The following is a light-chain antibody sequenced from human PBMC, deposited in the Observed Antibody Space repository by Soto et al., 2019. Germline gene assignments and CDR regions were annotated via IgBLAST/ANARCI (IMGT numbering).Light chain of an antibody. CDR1: SSNIGAGYD. Sequence: QSVLTQPPSVSGAPGQRVTISCTGSSSNIGAGYDVQWYQQLPGAAPKLLIFGNSNRPSGVPDRFSGPRSGTSASLAITGLQAEDEADYFCQSYDISLSVSVIFGGGTKVTVL. V-gene: IGLV1-40*01. CDR3: QSYDISLSVSVI. CDR2: GNS. J-gene: IGLJ2*01.